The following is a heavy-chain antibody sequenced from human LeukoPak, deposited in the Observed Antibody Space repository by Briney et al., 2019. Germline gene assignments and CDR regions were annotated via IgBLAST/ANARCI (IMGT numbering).Heavy chain of an antibody. J-gene: IGHJ5*02. Sequence: ASVKVSCKALGYNFTSYYMHWVRQAPGQGLEWMGIINPSGGSTSYTQKFQGRVTMTRDTSTSTVYMELSSLRSEDTAVYYCARDGAMICRSSNCYPRPRWFDRWGQGTLVTVSS. CDR1: GYNFTSYY. D-gene: IGHD2-2*01. CDR3: ARDGAMICRSSNCYPRPRWFDR. CDR2: INPSGGST. V-gene: IGHV1-46*01.